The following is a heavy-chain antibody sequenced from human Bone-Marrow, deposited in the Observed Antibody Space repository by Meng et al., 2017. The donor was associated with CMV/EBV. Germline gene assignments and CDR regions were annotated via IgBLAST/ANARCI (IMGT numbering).Heavy chain of an antibody. D-gene: IGHD3-10*01. CDR1: RFTFDANW. J-gene: IGHJ4*02. Sequence: SRFTFDANWMTWVRQAPGKGMRWTANINPDGSERYHMDSVKGQYTISRENAKNSVYQQMNSLRPEETAKYCCSRDRGAAYWGQGTLVTVSS. CDR3: SRDRGAAY. V-gene: IGHV3-7*04. CDR2: INPDGSER.